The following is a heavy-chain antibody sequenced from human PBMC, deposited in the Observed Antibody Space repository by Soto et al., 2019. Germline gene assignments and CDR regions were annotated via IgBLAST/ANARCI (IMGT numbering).Heavy chain of an antibody. J-gene: IGHJ1*01. CDR2: ISGSGGTT. D-gene: IGHD6-13*01. V-gene: IGHV3-23*01. CDR1: GFSFSTYA. Sequence: EVQLLESGGGLVQPEGSLRLSCAASGFSFSTYAMSWVRQAPGKGLEWVSGISGSGGTTYYADSVKGRFTISGDNSKNTLYLQVNSLRAEDTAVYYCAKDQAAAGTISRYFQHWGQGTLVTVSS. CDR3: AKDQAAAGTISRYFQH.